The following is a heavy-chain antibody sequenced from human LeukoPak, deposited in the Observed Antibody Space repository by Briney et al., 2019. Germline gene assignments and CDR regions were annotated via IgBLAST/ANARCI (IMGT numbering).Heavy chain of an antibody. J-gene: IGHJ5*02. CDR3: ARAGSGRLYNWFDP. D-gene: IGHD6-19*01. Sequence: GGSLRLSCAASGFTVSSNYMSWVREAPGKGLGWVSVIYRGGSTYSADSVKGRFTLSRDNSKNTLYLQMNSLRAEDTAVYYCARAGSGRLYNWFDPWGQGTLVTVSS. V-gene: IGHV3-66*02. CDR2: IYRGGST. CDR1: GFTVSSNY.